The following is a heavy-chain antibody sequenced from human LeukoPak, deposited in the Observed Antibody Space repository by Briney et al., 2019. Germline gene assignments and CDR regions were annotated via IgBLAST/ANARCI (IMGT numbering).Heavy chain of an antibody. CDR1: EFTFSTYA. D-gene: IGHD3-3*01. J-gene: IGHJ4*02. V-gene: IGHV3-30*04. CDR2: ISYDGSNK. CDR3: ARDRDNYDFWSGLTSYYFDY. Sequence: PGGSLRLSCAASEFTFSTYAIHWVRQAPGKGLEWVAVISYDGSNKYYADSVKGRFTISRDNSKNTLYMQMNSLRAEDTAVYYCARDRDNYDFWSGLTSYYFDYWGQGTLVTVSS.